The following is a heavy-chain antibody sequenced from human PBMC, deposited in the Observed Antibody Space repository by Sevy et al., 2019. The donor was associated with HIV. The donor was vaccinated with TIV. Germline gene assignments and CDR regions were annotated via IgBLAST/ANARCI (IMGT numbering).Heavy chain of an antibody. CDR2: LKSDVYGGTV. D-gene: IGHD1-26*01. CDR1: GFTFGDYC. CDR3: TRWEAAQSIFDY. Sequence: GGSLRLSCTASGFTFGDYCMSWVRQAPGKGLEWVAFLKSDVYGGTVDHAASVRGRFVISREDSKTIAYLQMNDLKTEDTGVYYCTRWEAAQSIFDYWGHGALVTVSS. V-gene: IGHV3-49*04. J-gene: IGHJ4*01.